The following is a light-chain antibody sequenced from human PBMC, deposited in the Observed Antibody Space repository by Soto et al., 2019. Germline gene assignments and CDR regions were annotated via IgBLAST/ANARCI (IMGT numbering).Light chain of an antibody. Sequence: QSALTQPASVSGSPGQSITISCTGTSSDVGGYNYVSWYQQHPGKAPQLIIYEVSNRPSGVSTRLSGSKSGNTASLTISGLQAEDEDDDYCSSYTSSSTPYVFGTGTKLTVL. J-gene: IGLJ1*01. CDR2: EVS. CDR1: SSDVGGYNY. CDR3: SSYTSSSTPYV. V-gene: IGLV2-14*01.